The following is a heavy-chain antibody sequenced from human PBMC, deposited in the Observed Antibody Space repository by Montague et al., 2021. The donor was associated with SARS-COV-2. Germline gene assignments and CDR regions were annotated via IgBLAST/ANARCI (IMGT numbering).Heavy chain of an antibody. Sequence: SETLSLTCAVSGGSISGYYWSWFRQSAGKGLEWIGRIYNSGSTSYNPSLKSRVTMSVDTSKNQFSRKLSSVTAADTAVYYCVRDQGRSNWNYPDYWGQGTLVTVSS. CDR1: GGSISGYY. CDR2: IYNSGST. V-gene: IGHV4-4*07. D-gene: IGHD1-20*01. J-gene: IGHJ4*02. CDR3: VRDQGRSNWNYPDY.